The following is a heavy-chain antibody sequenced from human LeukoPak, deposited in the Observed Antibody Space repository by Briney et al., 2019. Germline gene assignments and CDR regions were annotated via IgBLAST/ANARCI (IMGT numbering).Heavy chain of an antibody. J-gene: IGHJ4*02. CDR1: GGTFSSYA. Sequence: SVKVSCKASGGTFSSYAISWVRQAPGQGFEWMGGIIPIFGTANYAQKFQGRVTITADESTSTAYMELSSLRSEDTAVYYCARDHDYGGNSPFDYWGQGTLVTVSS. D-gene: IGHD4-23*01. V-gene: IGHV1-69*13. CDR3: ARDHDYGGNSPFDY. CDR2: IIPIFGTA.